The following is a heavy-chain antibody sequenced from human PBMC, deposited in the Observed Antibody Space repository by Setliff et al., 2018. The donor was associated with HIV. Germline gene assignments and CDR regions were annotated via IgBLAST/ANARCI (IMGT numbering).Heavy chain of an antibody. D-gene: IGHD3-16*01. CDR1: GGSINSYY. CDR2: KHTSGST. V-gene: IGHV4-4*08. CDR3: AKRTFGSGRLDP. Sequence: PSETLSLTCSVSGGSINSYYWNWVRQPPGKGLEWIAYKHTSGSTNYNPSLKSRVTISMDTSKNQFSLNLNSVTATDTAVYYCAKRTFGSGRLDPWGQGTLVTVSS. J-gene: IGHJ5*02.